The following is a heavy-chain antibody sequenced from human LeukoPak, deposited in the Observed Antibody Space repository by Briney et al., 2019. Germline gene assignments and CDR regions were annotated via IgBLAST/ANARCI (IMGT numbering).Heavy chain of an antibody. V-gene: IGHV3-66*01. Sequence: GGSLRLSCAASGFTVSSNYMAWVRQAPGKGLEWVSVIYDGGFTDYTDSVKGRFTISRDNSKSALYLQMNTLRAEDTAVYYCARVMGRLVRTWYFDLWGRGTLVTVSS. CDR2: IYDGGFT. D-gene: IGHD3-9*01. J-gene: IGHJ2*01. CDR3: ARVMGRLVRTWYFDL. CDR1: GFTVSSNY.